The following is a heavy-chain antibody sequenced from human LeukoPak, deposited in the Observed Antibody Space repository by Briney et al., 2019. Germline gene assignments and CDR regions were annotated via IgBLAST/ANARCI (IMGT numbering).Heavy chain of an antibody. D-gene: IGHD4/OR15-4a*01. J-gene: IGHJ3*02. V-gene: IGHV4-30-4*01. CDR2: IYYSGST. Sequence: PSQTLSLTCTVSGGSIGSGDYYWSWIRQPPGKGLEWIGYIYYSGSTYYNPSLKSRVTISVDTSKNQFSLKLSSVTAADTAVYYCARGNLPMVESAFDIWGQGTMVTVSS. CDR3: ARGNLPMVESAFDI. CDR1: GGSIGSGDYY.